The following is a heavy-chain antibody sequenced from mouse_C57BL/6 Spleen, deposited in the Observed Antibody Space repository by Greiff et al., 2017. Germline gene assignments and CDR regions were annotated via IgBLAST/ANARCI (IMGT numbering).Heavy chain of an antibody. J-gene: IGHJ2*01. V-gene: IGHV1-64*01. CDR2: IHPNSGST. D-gene: IGHD2-10*02. CDR3: ARSFASNFDY. CDR1: GYTFTSYW. Sequence: QVQLQQPGAELVKPGASVKLSCKASGYTFTSYWMHWVKQRPGQGLEWIGLIHPNSGSTNYNEKFKSKATLTVDKSASTAYMQLSSLTSEDSAVYYCARSFASNFDYWGQGTTLTVSS.